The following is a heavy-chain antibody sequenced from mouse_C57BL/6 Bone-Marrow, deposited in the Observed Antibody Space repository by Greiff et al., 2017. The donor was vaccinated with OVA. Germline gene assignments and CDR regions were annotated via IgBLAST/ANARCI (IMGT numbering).Heavy chain of an antibody. CDR3: AREGYPFAY. CDR2: IYPRSGNT. Sequence: VQLQHSGAELARPGASVKLSCKASGYTFTSYGISWVKQRTGQGLEWIGEIYPRSGNTYYNEKFKGKTTLTADKSSSTAYMELRSLTSEDSAVYFCAREGYPFAYWGQGTRVTVSA. CDR1: GYTFTSYG. V-gene: IGHV1-81*01. J-gene: IGHJ3*01. D-gene: IGHD2-2*01.